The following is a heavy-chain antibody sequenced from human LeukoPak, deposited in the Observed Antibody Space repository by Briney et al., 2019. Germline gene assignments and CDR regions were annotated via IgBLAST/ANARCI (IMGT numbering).Heavy chain of an antibody. CDR2: IYYSGST. D-gene: IGHD5-12*01. CDR1: GGSISSYY. Sequence: PSETLSLTCTVSGGSISSYYWSWIRQPPGKGLEWIGYIYYSGSTNYNPSLKSRVTISVDTSKNQFSLKLSSVTAADTAVYYCARLSRGPNPDYWGQGTLVTVSS. V-gene: IGHV4-59*08. J-gene: IGHJ4*02. CDR3: ARLSRGPNPDY.